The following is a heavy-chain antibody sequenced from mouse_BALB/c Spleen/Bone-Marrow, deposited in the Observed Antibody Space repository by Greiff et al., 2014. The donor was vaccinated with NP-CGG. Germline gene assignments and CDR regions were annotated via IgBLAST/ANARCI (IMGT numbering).Heavy chain of an antibody. Sequence: LQQSGSELVRPGASVKLSCKASGYTFTSYWMHWVKQRPGQGLEWIGNIYPGSGSTNYDEKSKSKATLTVDTSSSTAYMQLSSLTSEDSAVYYCTNHYFDYWGQGTTLTVSS. V-gene: IGHV1S22*01. CDR2: IYPGSGST. CDR3: TNHYFDY. J-gene: IGHJ2*01. CDR1: GYTFTSYW.